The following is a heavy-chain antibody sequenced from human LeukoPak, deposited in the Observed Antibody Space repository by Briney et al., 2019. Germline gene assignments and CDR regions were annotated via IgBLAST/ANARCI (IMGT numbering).Heavy chain of an antibody. CDR2: INHSGST. V-gene: IGHV4-34*01. D-gene: IGHD1-1*01. CDR3: ARDGSMDV. CDR1: GGSFSGYY. Sequence: SETLSLTCAVYGGSFSGYYWSWIRQPPGKGLEWIGEINHSGSTNYNPSLKSRVTISVDTSKNQFSLKLSSVTAADTAVYYCARDGSMDVRGQGTTVTVSS. J-gene: IGHJ6*02.